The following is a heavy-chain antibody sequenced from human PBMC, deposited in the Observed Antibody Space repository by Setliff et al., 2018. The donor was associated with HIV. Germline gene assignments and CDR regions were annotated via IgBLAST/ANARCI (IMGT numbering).Heavy chain of an antibody. CDR1: GFTFSPYW. Sequence: PGGSLRLSCAASGFTFSPYWMHWVRQAPGKGLVWVSRINSDGTSTTYADSVKGRFTISRDNAKNTLYLQMNSLRAEDTAVYYCARHSDWYGNDAFDIWGQGTRVTVSS. D-gene: IGHD6-19*01. CDR3: ARHSDWYGNDAFDI. CDR2: INSDGTST. J-gene: IGHJ3*02. V-gene: IGHV3-74*03.